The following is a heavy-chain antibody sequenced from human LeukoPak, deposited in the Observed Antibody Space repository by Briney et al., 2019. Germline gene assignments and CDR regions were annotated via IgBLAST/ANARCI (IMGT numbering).Heavy chain of an antibody. CDR3: ARSHERYSSSWNSFDY. CDR2: ISAYNGNT. D-gene: IGHD6-13*01. V-gene: IGHV1-18*01. Sequence: GASVKVSCKASGYTFTSYGISWVRQAPGQGLEWMGWISAYNGNTNYAQKPQGRVAMTPDTSTSTAYMELRSLRSDDTAVYYCARSHERYSSSWNSFDYWGQGTLVTVSS. CDR1: GYTFTSYG. J-gene: IGHJ4*02.